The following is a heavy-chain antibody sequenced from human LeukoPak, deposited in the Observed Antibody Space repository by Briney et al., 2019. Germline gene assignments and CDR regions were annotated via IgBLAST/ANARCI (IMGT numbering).Heavy chain of an antibody. D-gene: IGHD6-6*01. CDR3: ASGVAARLIDY. V-gene: IGHV4-61*02. J-gene: IGHJ4*02. CDR1: GGSISSGSYY. CDR2: IYTSGST. Sequence: PSETLSLTCTVSGGSISSGSYYWSWIRQPAGKGLEWIGRIYTSGSTNYNPSLKSRVTISVDTSKNQFSLKLSSVTAEDTAVYYCASGVAARLIDYWGQGTLVTVSS.